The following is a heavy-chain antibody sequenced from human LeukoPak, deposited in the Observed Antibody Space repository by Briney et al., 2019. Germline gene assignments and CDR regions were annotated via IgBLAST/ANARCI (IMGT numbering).Heavy chain of an antibody. D-gene: IGHD2-21*01. V-gene: IGHV3-53*01. CDR2: IYSGGST. J-gene: IGHJ4*02. CDR3: AKAPVTSCRGAYCYPFDS. CDR1: GFTVSSNY. Sequence: GGSLRLSCAASGFTVSSNYMSWVRQAPGKGLEWVSLIYSGGSTYYAASVRGRFTISRDTSRSTLYLQMNSLRAEDAAVYFCAKAPVTSCRGAYCYPFDSWGQGTLVTVSS.